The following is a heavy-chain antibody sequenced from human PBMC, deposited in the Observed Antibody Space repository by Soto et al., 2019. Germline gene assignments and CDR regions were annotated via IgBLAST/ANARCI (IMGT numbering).Heavy chain of an antibody. CDR2: ISFDGTKE. V-gene: IGHV3-30*03. Sequence: QLVESGGRGVQPGRSLRLSCEASEFTFSSYAMHWVRQAPGRGLEWVALISFDGTKEYYADSVKGRFIISRDNSKSMVYLQMESLSPDDTASYSWARPSPRWSYHSGMDVWGQGTTVTV. CDR3: ARPSPRWSYHSGMDV. CDR1: EFTFSSYA. D-gene: IGHD2-15*01. J-gene: IGHJ6*02.